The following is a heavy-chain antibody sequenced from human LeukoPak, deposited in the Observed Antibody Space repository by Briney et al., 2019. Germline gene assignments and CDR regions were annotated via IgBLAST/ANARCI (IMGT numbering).Heavy chain of an antibody. V-gene: IGHV3-30*02. D-gene: IGHD3-22*01. CDR3: AGYYDTSGHYVDY. J-gene: IGHJ4*02. CDR1: GFTFSSYG. Sequence: GGSLRLSCAASGFTFSSYGMHWVRQAPGKGLEWVAFIRYDGSNKYYADSVKGRFIISRDNSKNTLYLQMNTLRAEDTAVYYCAGYYDTSGHYVDYWGQGTLVTVSS. CDR2: IRYDGSNK.